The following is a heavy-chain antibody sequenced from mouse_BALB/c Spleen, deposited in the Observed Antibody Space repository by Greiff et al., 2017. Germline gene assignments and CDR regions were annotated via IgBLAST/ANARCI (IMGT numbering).Heavy chain of an antibody. Sequence: EVKLVESGGGLVQPGGSLRLSCATSGFTFTDYYMSWVRQPPGKALEWLGFIRNKANGYTTEYSASVKGRFTISRDNSQSILYLQMNTLRADDSATYYCAREIRGLRQRLDYWGQGTTLTVSS. V-gene: IGHV7-3*02. CDR3: AREIRGLRQRLDY. CDR2: IRNKANGYTT. D-gene: IGHD2-4*01. CDR1: GFTFTDYY. J-gene: IGHJ2*01.